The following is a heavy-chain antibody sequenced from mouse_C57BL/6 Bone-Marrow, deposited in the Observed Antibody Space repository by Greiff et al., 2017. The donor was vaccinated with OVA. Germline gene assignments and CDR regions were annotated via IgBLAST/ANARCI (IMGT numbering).Heavy chain of an antibody. CDR2: IDPSDSYT. Sequence: QVQLKQPGAELVMPGASVKLSCKASGYTFTSYWMHWVKQRPGQGLEWIGEIDPSDSYTNYNQKFKGKSTLTVDKSSSTAYMELSSLTSEDSAVYDCARGSNSYFDYWGQGTTLTVSS. J-gene: IGHJ2*01. D-gene: IGHD2-5*01. CDR3: ARGSNSYFDY. CDR1: GYTFTSYW. V-gene: IGHV1-69*01.